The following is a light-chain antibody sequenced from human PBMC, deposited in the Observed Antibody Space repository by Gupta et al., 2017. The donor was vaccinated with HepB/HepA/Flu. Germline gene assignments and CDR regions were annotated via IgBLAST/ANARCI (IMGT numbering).Light chain of an antibody. CDR1: QSGSRY. CDR2: DAS. V-gene: IGKV3-11*01. CDR3: QQRGS. Sequence: EIVLTQSPATLSLSPGDGPTLSCTPSQSGSRYLAWYQQIPGQAPRLLIYDASNRSTGIPARFSGGGSGTCFSLTISRLEPEDFAVYYCQQRGSFGQGTKLEIK. J-gene: IGKJ2*03.